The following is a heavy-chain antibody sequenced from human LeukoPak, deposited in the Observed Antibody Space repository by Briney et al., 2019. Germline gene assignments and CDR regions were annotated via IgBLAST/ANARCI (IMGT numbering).Heavy chain of an antibody. CDR1: GFTFSSYG. Sequence: GRSLRLSCAASGFTFSSYGMHWVRQAPGKGLEWVSAISGSGGSTYYADSVKGRFTISRDNSKNTLYLQMNSLRAEDTAVYYCASLIAARMPFDYWGQGTLVTVSS. D-gene: IGHD6-6*01. V-gene: IGHV3-23*01. J-gene: IGHJ4*02. CDR2: ISGSGGST. CDR3: ASLIAARMPFDY.